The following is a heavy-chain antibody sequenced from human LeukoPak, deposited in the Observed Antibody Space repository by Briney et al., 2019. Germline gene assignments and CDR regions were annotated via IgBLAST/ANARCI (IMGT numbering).Heavy chain of an antibody. CDR2: IRSIAYGGTT. CDR1: GFTFSDYS. Sequence: GGSLRLSCGTSGFTFSDYSMIWVRQAPGKGLEWVGFIRSIAYGGTTEHAASVKDRFTISRDDSKSVAYLDMYSLKTEDTGVYYCTRDASYYDFWSGYSNWGQGTLVTVSS. V-gene: IGHV3-49*04. CDR3: TRDASYYDFWSGYSN. J-gene: IGHJ4*02. D-gene: IGHD3-3*01.